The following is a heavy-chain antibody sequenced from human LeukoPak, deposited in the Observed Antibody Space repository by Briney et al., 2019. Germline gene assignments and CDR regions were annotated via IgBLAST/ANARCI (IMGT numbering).Heavy chain of an antibody. J-gene: IGHJ4*02. CDR1: GYTFTSYG. V-gene: IGHV1-18*01. D-gene: IGHD5-12*01. CDR2: ISAYNGNT. CDR3: ARGAPAPGHSGREWGY. Sequence: GASVKVSCKASGYTFTSYGISWVRQAPGQGLEWMGWISAYNGNTNYAQKLQGRVTMTTDTSTSTAYMELRSLRSDDTAVYYCARGAPAPGHSGREWGYWGQGTLVTVSS.